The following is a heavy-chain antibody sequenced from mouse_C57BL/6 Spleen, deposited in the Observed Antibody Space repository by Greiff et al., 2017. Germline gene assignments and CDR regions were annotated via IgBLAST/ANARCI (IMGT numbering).Heavy chain of an antibody. CDR1: GFTFSSYG. J-gene: IGHJ2*01. V-gene: IGHV5-6*02. CDR3: ARRGITTVVFDY. Sequence: DVKLVESGGDLVKPGGSLKLSCAASGFTFSSYGMSWVRQTPDKRLEWVATISSGGSYTYYPDSVKGRFTISRDNAKNTLYLQMSSLKSEDTAMYYCARRGITTVVFDYWGQGTTLTVSS. CDR2: ISSGGSYT. D-gene: IGHD1-1*01.